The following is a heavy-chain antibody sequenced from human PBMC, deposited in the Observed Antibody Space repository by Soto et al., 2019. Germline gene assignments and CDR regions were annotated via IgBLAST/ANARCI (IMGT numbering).Heavy chain of an antibody. D-gene: IGHD1-26*01. CDR2: IYYSGST. J-gene: IGHJ4*02. Sequence: SETLSLTCTVSGGSISSSSYYWGWIRQPPGKGLEWIGSIYYSGSTYYNPSLKSRVTISVDTSKNQFSLKLSSVTAADTAVYYCARVSPSGIYFMARFDYWGQGTLVTVSS. CDR3: ARVSPSGIYFMARFDY. V-gene: IGHV4-39*01. CDR1: GGSISSSSYY.